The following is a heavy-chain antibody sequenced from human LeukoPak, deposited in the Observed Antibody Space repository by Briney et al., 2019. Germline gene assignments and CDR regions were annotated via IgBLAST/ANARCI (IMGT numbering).Heavy chain of an antibody. CDR1: GGSISSYY. J-gene: IGHJ3*02. V-gene: IGHV4-59*08. D-gene: IGHD4-17*01. CDR3: AGHSKDGTVTPLFDI. Sequence: PSETLSLTCTVSGGSISSYYWSWIRQPPGKGLEWIGYIYYSGSTNYNLSPKSRVTISVDTSKNQLSLKLSSVNAADTAVYYCAGHSKDGTVTPLFDIWGQGTMVTVSS. CDR2: IYYSGST.